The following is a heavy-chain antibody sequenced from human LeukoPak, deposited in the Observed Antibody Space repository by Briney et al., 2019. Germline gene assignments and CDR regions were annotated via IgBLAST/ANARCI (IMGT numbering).Heavy chain of an antibody. CDR1: DDSMISYY. CDR3: ARLKRGAAGTLDY. Sequence: SETLSLTCTVSDDSMISYYWGWIRQPPGKELEWIGYIYYSGSASYNPSLKSQVSISVDTSKNQFSLTLSSVTAADTAMYYCARLKRGAAGTLDYWGQGTLVTVSS. J-gene: IGHJ4*02. D-gene: IGHD6-13*01. V-gene: IGHV4-59*08. CDR2: IYYSGSA.